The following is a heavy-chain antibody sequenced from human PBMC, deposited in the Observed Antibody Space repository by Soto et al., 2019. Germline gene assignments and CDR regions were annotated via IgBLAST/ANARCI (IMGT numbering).Heavy chain of an antibody. Sequence: QVQLVQSGAEVQKPGSSVKVSCKASGGTFSSYTISWVRQAPGQGLEWMGRIIPILGIANYAQKFQGRVTITADKSTSTAYMELSSLRSEDTAVYYCASHCSGGSCYHYWGQGTLVTVSS. CDR1: GGTFSSYT. CDR3: ASHCSGGSCYHY. V-gene: IGHV1-69*02. D-gene: IGHD2-15*01. J-gene: IGHJ4*02. CDR2: IIPILGIA.